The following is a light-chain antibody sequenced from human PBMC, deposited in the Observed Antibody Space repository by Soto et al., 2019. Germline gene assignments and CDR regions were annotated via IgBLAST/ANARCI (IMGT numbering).Light chain of an antibody. CDR2: DTY. V-gene: IGKV3-11*01. CDR3: QHRDNWPT. Sequence: EIVLTQSPGTLLLSPGERATLSCRASQTIEHYLGWYQQKPGQAPRLLIYDTYRRATGTPSRFSGSGSGTDFTLTIDSLQPEDFAVYYCQHRDNWPTFGGGTTVGIK. J-gene: IGKJ4*01. CDR1: QTIEHY.